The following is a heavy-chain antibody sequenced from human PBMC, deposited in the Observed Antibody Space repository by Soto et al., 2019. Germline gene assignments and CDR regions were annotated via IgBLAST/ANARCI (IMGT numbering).Heavy chain of an antibody. J-gene: IGHJ4*02. V-gene: IGHV1-2*04. D-gene: IGHD3-16*01. CDR1: GYTFTGYY. Sequence: ASVKVSCKASGYTFTGYYMHWVRQAPGQGLEWMGWINPNSGGTNYAQKFQGWVTMTRDTSISTAYMELSRLRSDDTAVYYCARDARGDGGQMDYWGQGAMVTV. CDR2: INPNSGGT. CDR3: ARDARGDGGQMDY.